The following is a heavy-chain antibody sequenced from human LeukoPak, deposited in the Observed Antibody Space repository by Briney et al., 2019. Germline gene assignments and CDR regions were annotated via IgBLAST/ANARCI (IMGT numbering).Heavy chain of an antibody. CDR1: GYTLTELS. CDR2: FDPEDGET. Sequence: ASVKVSCKVPGYTLTELSMHWVRQAPGKGLEWMGGFDPEDGETIYAQKFQGRVTMTEDTSTDTAYMELSSLRSEGTAVYYCVRSNGEYMSSGWFDHWGQGSLVTVS. V-gene: IGHV1-24*01. D-gene: IGHD3-10*01. CDR3: VRSNGEYMSSGWFDH. J-gene: IGHJ5*02.